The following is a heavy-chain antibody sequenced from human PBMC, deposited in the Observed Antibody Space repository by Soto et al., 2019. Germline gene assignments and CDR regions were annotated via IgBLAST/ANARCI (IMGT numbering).Heavy chain of an antibody. CDR1: GFSLSTIGVG. D-gene: IGHD2-21*02. CDR3: HRAESVCDG. Sequence: SGPTLVNPTQTLTLTCSFSGFSLSTIGVGVSWIRQPPGKALEWLALIYWDDDKRYRPSLKSRLTITKDTSKNQVVLTMTNMDPVDTATYYCHRAESVCDGWGPGTLVNVSS. CDR2: IYWDDDK. V-gene: IGHV2-5*02. J-gene: IGHJ4*02.